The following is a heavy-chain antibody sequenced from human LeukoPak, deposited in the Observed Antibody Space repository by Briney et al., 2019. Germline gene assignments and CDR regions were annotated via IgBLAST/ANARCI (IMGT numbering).Heavy chain of an antibody. CDR2: ISGSGGST. J-gene: IGHJ4*02. CDR1: GFTFSSYA. V-gene: IGHV3-23*01. Sequence: GGSLRLSCAASGFTFSSYAMSWVRQAPGKGLEWVSAISGSGGSTYYADSVEGRFTISRDNSKNTLYLQMNSLRAEDTAVYYCASYYGSGSYYFDYWGQGTLVTVSS. D-gene: IGHD3-10*01. CDR3: ASYYGSGSYYFDY.